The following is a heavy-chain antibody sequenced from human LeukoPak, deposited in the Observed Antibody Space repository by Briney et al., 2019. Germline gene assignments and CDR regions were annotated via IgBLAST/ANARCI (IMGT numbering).Heavy chain of an antibody. V-gene: IGHV1-2*02. J-gene: IGHJ4*02. D-gene: IGHD6-19*01. Sequence: ASVKVSCKASGYTFTAHYLHWVRQAPGQGLEWMGWINPNGGGTKYSENFQGRVTMTRDTPISTAYMELSGLTYDDTAVFYCARGSTGWYEDYWGQGTLVTVSS. CDR3: ARGSTGWYEDY. CDR2: INPNGGGT. CDR1: GYTFTAHY.